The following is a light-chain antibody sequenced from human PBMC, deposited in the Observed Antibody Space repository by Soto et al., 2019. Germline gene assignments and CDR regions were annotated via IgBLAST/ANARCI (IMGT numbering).Light chain of an antibody. Sequence: QSSLTLPAPGAGSPGQSFPNSCPGTRSDIGPYDIFSWYQQHPGKVPKLIIYDVTIRPSGVSDRFSGSKSGNTASLTISGLQFEDEADYYCTSYTTSGTHVFGTGTKVTVL. CDR2: DVT. CDR3: TSYTTSGTHV. J-gene: IGLJ1*01. V-gene: IGLV2-14*03. CDR1: RSDIGPYDI.